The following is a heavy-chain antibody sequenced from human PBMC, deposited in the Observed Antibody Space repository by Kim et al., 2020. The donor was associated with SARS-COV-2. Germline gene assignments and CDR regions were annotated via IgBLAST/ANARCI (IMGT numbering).Heavy chain of an antibody. Sequence: VKGRFTISRDNPENTLYLQMNSLRAEDTAVYYCAKALLRGVNFYYYGMDVWGQGTTVTVSS. CDR3: AKALLRGVNFYYYGMDV. J-gene: IGHJ6*02. V-gene: IGHV3-30*02. D-gene: IGHD3-10*01.